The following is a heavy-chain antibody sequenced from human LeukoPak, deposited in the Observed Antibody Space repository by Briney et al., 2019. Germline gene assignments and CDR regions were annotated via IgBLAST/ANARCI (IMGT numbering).Heavy chain of an antibody. CDR3: VRDLILVWTPGDDFDF. CDR1: GFAFSAYW. V-gene: IGHV3-74*01. CDR2: INEDATTI. J-gene: IGHJ4*02. D-gene: IGHD3-16*01. Sequence: GGSLRLSCAASGFAFSAYWMHWVRQAPGKGLEWVSRINEDATTITYADSVKGRFIISRDNSKKSLYLQMNNLRAENTAVYYCVRDLILVWTPGDDFDFWGQGTLVIVSS.